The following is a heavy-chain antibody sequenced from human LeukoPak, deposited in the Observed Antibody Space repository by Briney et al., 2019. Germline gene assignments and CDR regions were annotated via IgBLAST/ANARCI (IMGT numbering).Heavy chain of an antibody. D-gene: IGHD6-19*01. J-gene: IGHJ4*02. CDR2: ISGGTT. Sequence: GGSLRLSCTASGFTFGDYLMSWFRQAPGKGLEWIGFISGGTTEYAASVKGRFIISRDDSTSIAYLQMNSLTTEDTAVYYCSRGSGWLSVYWGQGTLVTVSS. CDR3: SRGSGWLSVY. CDR1: GFTFGDYL. V-gene: IGHV3-49*03.